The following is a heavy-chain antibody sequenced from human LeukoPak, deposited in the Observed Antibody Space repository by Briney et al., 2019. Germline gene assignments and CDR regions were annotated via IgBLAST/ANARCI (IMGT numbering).Heavy chain of an antibody. Sequence: SQTLSLACTVSGGSISSGGYYWSWIRQHPGKGLEWIGYIYYSGSTYYNPSLKSRVTISADTSKNQFSLRLSSVTAADTAVYYCARGDGGYNFYYWGQGTLVTVSS. CDR3: ARGDGGYNFYY. V-gene: IGHV4-31*03. CDR1: GGSISSGGYY. D-gene: IGHD5-24*01. J-gene: IGHJ4*02. CDR2: IYYSGST.